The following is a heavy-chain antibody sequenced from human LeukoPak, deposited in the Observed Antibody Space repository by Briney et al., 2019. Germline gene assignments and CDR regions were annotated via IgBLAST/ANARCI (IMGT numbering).Heavy chain of an antibody. J-gene: IGHJ4*02. Sequence: GGSLRLSCAVSGFSFGDYSLTWVRQAPGKWLEWVSAFVAVGDSTFYADFVKGRFTISRDNSKYTLYLQMNSLRVDDTAVYYCAKSQGGSCGGAGCSFDSWGQGSLVTVSS. CDR3: AKSQGGSCGGAGCSFDS. V-gene: IGHV3-23*01. D-gene: IGHD2-15*01. CDR2: FVAVGDST. CDR1: GFSFGDYS.